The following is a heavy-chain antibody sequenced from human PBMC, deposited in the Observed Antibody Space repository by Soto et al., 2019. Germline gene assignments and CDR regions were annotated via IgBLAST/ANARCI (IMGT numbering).Heavy chain of an antibody. D-gene: IGHD6-13*01. V-gene: IGHV3-33*01. CDR3: ARARSHPAGIAGNNWFDP. CDR1: GFTFSSYG. Sequence: GGSLRLSCAASGFTFSSYGMHWVRRAPGKGLEWVAVIWYDGSNKYYADSVKGRFTISRDNSKNTLYLQMNSLRAEDTAVYYCARARSHPAGIAGNNWFDPWGQGTLVTVSS. CDR2: IWYDGSNK. J-gene: IGHJ5*02.